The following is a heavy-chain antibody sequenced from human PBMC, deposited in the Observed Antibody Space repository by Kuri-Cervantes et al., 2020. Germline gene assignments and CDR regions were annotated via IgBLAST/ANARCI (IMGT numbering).Heavy chain of an antibody. J-gene: IGHJ4*02. CDR1: GGSFSGYY. Sequence: SETLSLTCAVYGGSFSGYYWSWIRQPPGKGLEWIGEINHSGSTNYNPFLKSRVTISVDTSKNQFSLKLSSVTAADTAVYYFALGSGWSFDYWGQGTLVTVSS. CDR3: ALGSGWSFDY. CDR2: INHSGST. D-gene: IGHD6-19*01. V-gene: IGHV4-34*01.